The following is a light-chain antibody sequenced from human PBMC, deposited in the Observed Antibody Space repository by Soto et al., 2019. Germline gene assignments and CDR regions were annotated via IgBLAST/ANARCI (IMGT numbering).Light chain of an antibody. J-gene: IGKJ2*01. CDR3: QEFGSSPWT. CDR1: PSISSSY. V-gene: IGKV3-20*01. CDR2: GAS. Sequence: IVLTQSPGTLSLSPGERATLSCRASPSISSSYLAWYQQKLGQPPRLLIYGASSRAAGIPDRFSGSGSGTAFTLTISRLEPEDFAVYYCQEFGSSPWTFGQGTTLEI.